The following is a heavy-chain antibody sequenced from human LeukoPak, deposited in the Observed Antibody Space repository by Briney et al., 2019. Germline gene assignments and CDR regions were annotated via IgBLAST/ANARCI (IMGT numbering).Heavy chain of an antibody. V-gene: IGHV4-39*07. CDR3: ARESAYYYDSSGYYRFDY. CDR2: IYTSGST. CDR1: GGSISSSSYY. J-gene: IGHJ4*02. Sequence: SETLSLTCTVSGGSISSSSYYWGWIRQPPGKGLEWIGRIYTSGSTNYNPSLKSRITISVDTSKNQFSLKLSSVTAADTAVYYCARESAYYYDSSGYYRFDYWGQGTLVTVSS. D-gene: IGHD3-22*01.